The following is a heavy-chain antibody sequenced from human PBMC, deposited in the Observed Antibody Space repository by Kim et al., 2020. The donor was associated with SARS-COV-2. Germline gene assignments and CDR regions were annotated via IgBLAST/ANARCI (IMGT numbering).Heavy chain of an antibody. V-gene: IGHV3-53*01. CDR3: VRFEH. Sequence: TYRDDWDHYSDSVKGRFTISRDNSKNTIYLQMSSLTVDDTATYYCVRFEHWSQGALVTVSS. CDR2: TYRDDWD. J-gene: IGHJ4*02.